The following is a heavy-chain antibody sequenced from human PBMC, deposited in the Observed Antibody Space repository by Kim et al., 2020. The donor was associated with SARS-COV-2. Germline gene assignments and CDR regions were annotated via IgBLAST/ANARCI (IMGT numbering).Heavy chain of an antibody. D-gene: IGHD5-12*01. V-gene: IGHV3-43*02. Sequence: GGSLRLFCAAAGFTFDHYAMHWVRQAPGGGLEWVSLISGDGRATHYIDSVKGRFTISRDNAKQSLYLHMNSLTTEDTALYFCVKDSDSGYNWGYNWFDP. CDR1: GFTFDHYA. CDR2: ISGDGRAT. J-gene: IGHJ5*02. CDR3: VKDSDSGYNWGYNWFDP.